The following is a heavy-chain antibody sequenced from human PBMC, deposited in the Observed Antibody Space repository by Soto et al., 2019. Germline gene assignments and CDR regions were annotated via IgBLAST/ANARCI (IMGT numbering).Heavy chain of an antibody. CDR1: GYTFTSYG. Sequence: ASVKVSCKASGYTFTSYGISWVRQAPGQGLEWMGWISAYNGNTNYAQKLQGRVTMTTDTSTSTAYMELRSLRSDGTAVYYCARSVYSSGNGPADAFDIWGQGTMVT. V-gene: IGHV1-18*01. J-gene: IGHJ3*02. CDR3: ARSVYSSGNGPADAFDI. CDR2: ISAYNGNT. D-gene: IGHD3-22*01.